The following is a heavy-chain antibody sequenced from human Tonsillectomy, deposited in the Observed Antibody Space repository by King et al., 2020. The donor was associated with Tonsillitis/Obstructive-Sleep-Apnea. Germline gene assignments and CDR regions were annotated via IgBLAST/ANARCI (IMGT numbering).Heavy chain of an antibody. CDR3: AALYDSSGYSFDL. CDR2: IDPSDSYT. J-gene: IGHJ4*02. D-gene: IGHD3-22*01. Sequence: QLVQSGAEVKKPGESLRISCKASGYSFTSYWIRWVRQMPGKGLEWMGRIDPSDSYTSYSPSFEGLVSISTDKSITTAFLQWGSLKASDTALYYCAALYDSSGYSFDLWGQGTLVTVSS. CDR1: GYSFTSYW. V-gene: IGHV5-10-1*01.